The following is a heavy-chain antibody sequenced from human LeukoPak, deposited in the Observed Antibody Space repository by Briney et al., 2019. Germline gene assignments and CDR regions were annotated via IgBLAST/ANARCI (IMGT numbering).Heavy chain of an antibody. CDR1: GGSVRSGGYY. D-gene: IGHD3-22*01. Sequence: SETLSLTCTVSGGSVRSGGYYWSWIRQPPGEGLEWIGFIFNSGSTNYNPSLKSRVTISGDTSKNQFSLRLSSVTAADTAVYYCAREPRDYYDSSGYYYLDYWGQGTLVTVSS. CDR3: AREPRDYYDSSGYYYLDY. CDR2: IFNSGST. J-gene: IGHJ4*02. V-gene: IGHV4-61*08.